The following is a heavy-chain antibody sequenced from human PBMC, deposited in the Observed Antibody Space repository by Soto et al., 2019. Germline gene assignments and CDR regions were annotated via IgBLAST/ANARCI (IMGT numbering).Heavy chain of an antibody. D-gene: IGHD3-3*01. V-gene: IGHV3-11*06. CDR1: GFTFSDYY. CDR2: ISSSSSYT. J-gene: IGHJ4*02. CDR3: ARWTYYDFWSGPDFDY. Sequence: GGSLRLSCAASGFTFSDYYMSWIRQAPGKGLEWVSYISSSSSYTNYADSVKGRFTISRDNAKNSLYLQMNSLRAEDTAVYYCARWTYYDFWSGPDFDYWGQGTLVTVSS.